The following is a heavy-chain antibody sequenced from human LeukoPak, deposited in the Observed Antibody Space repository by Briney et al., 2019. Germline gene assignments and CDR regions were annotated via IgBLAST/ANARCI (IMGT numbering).Heavy chain of an antibody. J-gene: IGHJ6*03. CDR2: IYSGGYR. V-gene: IGHV3-53*01. CDR3: AREPYCTNGICYKVYYMDV. Sequence: GGSLRLSCAASGLTVSSSYMSWVRQAPGKGPEWVSVIYSGGYRHYADSVKGRFTISRDNSKNTVHLQMDSLRAEDTAVYYCAREPYCTNGICYKVYYMDVWGKGTTVTVSS. D-gene: IGHD2-8*01. CDR1: GLTVSSSY.